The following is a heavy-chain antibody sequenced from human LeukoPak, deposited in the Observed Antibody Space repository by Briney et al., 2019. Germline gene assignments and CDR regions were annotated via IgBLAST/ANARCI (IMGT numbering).Heavy chain of an antibody. V-gene: IGHV1-18*01. CDR1: GYTFTSYG. J-gene: IGHJ5*02. CDR3: ARDLGYCSGGSCYWGWFDP. D-gene: IGHD2-15*01. Sequence: ASVKVSCKASGYTFTSYGISWVRQALGQGLEWMGWISAYNGNTNYAQKLQGRVTMTTDTSTSTAYMELRSLRSDDTAVYYCARDLGYCSGGSCYWGWFDPWGQGTLVTVSS. CDR2: ISAYNGNT.